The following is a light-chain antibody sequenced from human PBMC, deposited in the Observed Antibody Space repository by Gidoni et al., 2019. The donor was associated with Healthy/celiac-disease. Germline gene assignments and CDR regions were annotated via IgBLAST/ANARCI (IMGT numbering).Light chain of an antibody. Sequence: DIQMTQSPSSLSASVVDRVTITCRASQSISSYLHWYQQKPGKAPKLLIYAASSLQSGVPSRFSGSGSGTDFTLPISSLQPEDFATYYCQQSYSTPVTFGQGTKVEIK. J-gene: IGKJ1*01. CDR2: AAS. CDR3: QQSYSTPVT. CDR1: QSISSY. V-gene: IGKV1-39*01.